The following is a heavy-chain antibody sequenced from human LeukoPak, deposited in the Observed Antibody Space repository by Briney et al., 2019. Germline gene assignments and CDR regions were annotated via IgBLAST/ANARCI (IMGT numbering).Heavy chain of an antibody. Sequence: GESLKISCKGSGYTFTSYWIGWVRQMPGKGLEYMGIIYPGDSDTRYGPSFQGQVTFSADKSISTAYLQWSSLKASDTAIYYCARRGTGWDFDYWGQGTLVTVSS. CDR3: ARRGTGWDFDY. V-gene: IGHV5-51*01. CDR1: GYTFTSYW. D-gene: IGHD6-19*01. J-gene: IGHJ4*02. CDR2: IYPGDSDT.